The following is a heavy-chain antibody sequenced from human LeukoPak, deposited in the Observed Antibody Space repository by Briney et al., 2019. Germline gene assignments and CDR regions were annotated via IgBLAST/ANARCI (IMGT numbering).Heavy chain of an antibody. CDR3: ARDVDIVVVPAAETTNWFDP. Sequence: VASVTVSYKASGYTFTSYGISWVRQAPGQGLEGMGWISAYNGNTNYAQKLQGTVTMTTDTSTSTAYMELRSLRSDDTAVYYCARDVDIVVVPAAETTNWFDPWGQGTLVTVSS. J-gene: IGHJ5*02. V-gene: IGHV1-18*01. D-gene: IGHD2-2*03. CDR2: ISAYNGNT. CDR1: GYTFTSYG.